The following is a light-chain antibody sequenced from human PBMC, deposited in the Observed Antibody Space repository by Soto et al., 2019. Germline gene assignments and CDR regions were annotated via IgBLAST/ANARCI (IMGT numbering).Light chain of an antibody. CDR3: QHYNSYSEA. J-gene: IGKJ1*01. CDR2: KAS. CDR1: QTISSW. V-gene: IGKV1-5*03. Sequence: DIQMTQSPSTLSGSVGDRVTITCRACQTISSWLAWYQQKPGKAPKLLIYKASTLKSGVPSRFSGSGSGTEFTLTISSLQPDDFATYYCQHYNSYSEAFGQETKVDI.